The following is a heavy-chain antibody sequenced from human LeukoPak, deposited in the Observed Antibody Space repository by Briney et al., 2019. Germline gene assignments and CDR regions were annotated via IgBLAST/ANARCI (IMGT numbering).Heavy chain of an antibody. J-gene: IGHJ4*02. D-gene: IGHD3-22*01. CDR2: ICSSGSTI. CDR1: LFTFSSYS. Sequence: GGSLRLSCAASLFTFSSYSMKGVRQAPGRGLEWVSYICSSGSTIYYADTVKGRFTISRNNAKKSLSLQTNSLRAEDTAVYYCVRDWGYDSSGYWQKSFDSRGQGTLVTVSS. CDR3: VRDWGYDSSGYWQKSFDS. V-gene: IGHV3-48*04.